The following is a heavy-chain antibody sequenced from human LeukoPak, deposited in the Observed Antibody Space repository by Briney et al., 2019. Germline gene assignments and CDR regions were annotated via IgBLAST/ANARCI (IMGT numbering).Heavy chain of an antibody. V-gene: IGHV1-8*01. CDR2: MNPNSGNT. D-gene: IGHD5-12*01. CDR1: GYTFASFD. J-gene: IGHJ4*02. CDR3: ASGYSGYDLIHNGFDY. Sequence: ASVKVSCKASGYTFASFDINWVRQATGQGLEWMGWMNPNSGNTGYAQKFQGRVTMTRNTSISTAYMELSSLRSEDTAVYYCASGYSGYDLIHNGFDYWGQGTLVTVSS.